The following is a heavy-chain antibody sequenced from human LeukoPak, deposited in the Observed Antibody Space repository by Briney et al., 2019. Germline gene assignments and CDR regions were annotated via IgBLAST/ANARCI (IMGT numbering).Heavy chain of an antibody. D-gene: IGHD1-26*01. V-gene: IGHV4-59*01. Sequence: XETXSLTCTVSGGSISNYYGNWIRQPXGKGLEWIGNIYYSGSTNYNPSLKSRVTISVDTSKNQFSLKLSSLTAADTAVYYCARRGANSGSYSHFDLWGRGTLVTVSS. CDR2: IYYSGST. CDR3: ARRGANSGSYSHFDL. J-gene: IGHJ2*01. CDR1: GGSISNYY.